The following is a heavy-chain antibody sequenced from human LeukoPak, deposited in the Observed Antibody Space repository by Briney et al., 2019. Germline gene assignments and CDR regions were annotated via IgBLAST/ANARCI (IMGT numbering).Heavy chain of an antibody. J-gene: IGHJ4*02. V-gene: IGHV4-59*01. CDR1: GGSISNYY. Sequence: SETLSLTCTVSGGSISNYYWSWIRQPPGKGLEWIGYIYYSGSTNYNPSLKSRVTISVDTSKNQISLKLSSVTAADTAVYYCARGPYGSSWFVDYWGQGALVTVSS. CDR2: IYYSGST. D-gene: IGHD6-13*01. CDR3: ARGPYGSSWFVDY.